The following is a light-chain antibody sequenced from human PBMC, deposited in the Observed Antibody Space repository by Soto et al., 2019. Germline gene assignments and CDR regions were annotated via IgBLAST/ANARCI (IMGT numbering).Light chain of an antibody. Sequence: QSVLTQPPSASGSPGQSVTISCTGTSSDVGAYNHVSWYQQHPGKAPKLMIYEVRQRPSGVPDRFSGSKSGNTASLTVSGLQAEDEADYYCSSYAGNYNSPYVFGTGTKLTVL. V-gene: IGLV2-8*01. CDR1: SSDVGAYNH. J-gene: IGLJ1*01. CDR2: EVR. CDR3: SSYAGNYNSPYV.